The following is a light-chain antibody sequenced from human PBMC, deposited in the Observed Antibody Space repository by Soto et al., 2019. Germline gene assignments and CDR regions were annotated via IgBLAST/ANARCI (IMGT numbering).Light chain of an antibody. CDR3: QQRSNWPPIT. CDR2: GAS. Sequence: IVLAQSPRTMSLSPGERGTLSFRSSQSVSSSYLAWYQQRPGQAPRLLIYGASTRATGIPARFSGSGSGTEFTLTISSLQSEDFAVYYCQQRSNWPPITFGHGTRLEIK. J-gene: IGKJ5*01. V-gene: IGKV3D-20*02. CDR1: QSVSSSY.